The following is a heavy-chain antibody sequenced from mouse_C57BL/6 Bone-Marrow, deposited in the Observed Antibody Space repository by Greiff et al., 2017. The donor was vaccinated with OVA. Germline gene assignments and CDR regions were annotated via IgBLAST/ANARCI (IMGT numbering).Heavy chain of an antibody. J-gene: IGHJ4*01. CDR2: INYDGSST. V-gene: IGHV5-16*01. Sequence: EVQVVESEGGLVQPGSSMKLSCTASGFTFSDYYMAWVRQVPEKGLEWVANINYDGSSTYYLDSLKSRFIISRDNAKNILYLQMSSLKSEDTATYYCAREATTVVAPYAMDYWGQGTSVTVSS. CDR3: AREATTVVAPYAMDY. CDR1: GFTFSDYY. D-gene: IGHD1-1*01.